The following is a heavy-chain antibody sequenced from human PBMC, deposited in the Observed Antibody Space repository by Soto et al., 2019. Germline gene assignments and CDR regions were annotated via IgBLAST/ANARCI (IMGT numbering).Heavy chain of an antibody. V-gene: IGHV1-18*04. J-gene: IGHJ5*02. CDR2: ISAYNGNT. D-gene: IGHD2-15*01. CDR3: ARGLHCSGGSCYDSGNWFDH. CDR1: GYTFTSYG. Sequence: XSVKVSCKASGYTFTSYGISWVRQAPGQGLEGMGWISAYNGNTNYAQKLQGRVTMTTDTSTSTAYMELRSLRSDDTAVYYCARGLHCSGGSCYDSGNWFDHWGQGNLVTVSS.